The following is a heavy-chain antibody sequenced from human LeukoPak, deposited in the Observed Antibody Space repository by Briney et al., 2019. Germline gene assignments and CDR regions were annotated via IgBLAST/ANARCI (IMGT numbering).Heavy chain of an antibody. CDR1: GYRFTELS. D-gene: IGHD5-18*01. V-gene: IGHV1-24*01. CDR3: TAGRAYSLLDF. CDR2: FDLVHGDT. Sequence: ASVKVSCKVSGYRFTELSRHWVRQAPGKGLEWLGGFDLVHGDTIYAQKFQGRVTMTEDSSTDTSYMELSSLGSEDTAVYFCTAGRAYSLLDFWGQGTLVIVSS. J-gene: IGHJ4*02.